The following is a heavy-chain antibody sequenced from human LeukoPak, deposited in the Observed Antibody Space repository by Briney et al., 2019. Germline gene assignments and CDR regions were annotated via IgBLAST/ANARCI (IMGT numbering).Heavy chain of an antibody. CDR3: AKEVYCSSTSCYYFDY. V-gene: IGHV3-53*05. J-gene: IGHJ4*02. D-gene: IGHD2-2*01. CDR1: GFTVSSNY. Sequence: GGSLRLSCAASGFTVSSNYMSWVRQAPGKGLEWVSVIYSGGSTYYADSVKGRFTISRDNSENTLYLQMNSLRAEDTAVYYCAKEVYCSSTSCYYFDYWGQGTLVTVSS. CDR2: IYSGGST.